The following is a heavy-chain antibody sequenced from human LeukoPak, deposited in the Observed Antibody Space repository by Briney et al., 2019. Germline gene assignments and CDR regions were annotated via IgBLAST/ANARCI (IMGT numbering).Heavy chain of an antibody. CDR3: ARDLSVVRRGDYLDY. CDR1: GGSISSTTYY. CDR2: IYYSGST. D-gene: IGHD2-21*01. Sequence: PSETLSLTCTVSGGSISSTTYYWGWIRQPPGKGLEWIGSIYYSGSTYYNPSLKSRVTISVDTSKNKFSLRLSSVTAADTAVYYCARDLSVVRRGDYLDYWGQGTLVTVSS. V-gene: IGHV4-39*07. J-gene: IGHJ4*02.